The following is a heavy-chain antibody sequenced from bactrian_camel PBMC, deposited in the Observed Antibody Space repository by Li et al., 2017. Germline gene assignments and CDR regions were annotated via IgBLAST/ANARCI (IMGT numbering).Heavy chain of an antibody. CDR1: GYTESSYC. V-gene: IGHV3S26*01. Sequence: HVQLVESGGGSVQAGGSLTLSCATSGYTESSYCMAWFRQAPGKEREGIAQIDSAGTTTYADSVKGRFTISKDNAENTLSLQMNSLKPEDTAMYYCAADRRTNYYSRNINYWGQGTQVTVS. CDR3: AADRRTNYYSRNINY. J-gene: IGHJ4*01. D-gene: IGHD2*01. CDR2: IDSAGTT.